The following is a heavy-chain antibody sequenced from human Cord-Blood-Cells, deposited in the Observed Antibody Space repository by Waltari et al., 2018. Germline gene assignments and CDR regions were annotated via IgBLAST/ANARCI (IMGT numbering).Heavy chain of an antibody. CDR2: INHSGST. CDR3: ARVQGIGYFDY. J-gene: IGHJ4*02. CDR1: GGSFSGYY. D-gene: IGHD3-10*01. V-gene: IGHV4-34*01. Sequence: QVQLQQWGAGLLKPSETLSLTCAVYGGSFSGYYWSWIRQPPGKGLEWIGEINHSGSTNHNPSLKSRVTISVDTSKNQFSLKLSSVTAADTAVYYCARVQGIGYFDYWGQGTLVTVSS.